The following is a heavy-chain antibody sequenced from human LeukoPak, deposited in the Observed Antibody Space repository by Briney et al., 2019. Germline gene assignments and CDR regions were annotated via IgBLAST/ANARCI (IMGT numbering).Heavy chain of an antibody. CDR2: ISSSSSFI. CDR1: GFTFSSYA. CDR3: TRVVADYFDY. V-gene: IGHV3-21*01. J-gene: IGHJ4*02. Sequence: GGSLRLSCAASGFTFSSYAMSWVRQAPGKGLEWVSAISSSSSFIYYADSAKGRFTISRDNAKNSVDLQMNSLRAEDTAIYYCTRVVADYFDYWGQGTLVTVSS. D-gene: IGHD2-15*01.